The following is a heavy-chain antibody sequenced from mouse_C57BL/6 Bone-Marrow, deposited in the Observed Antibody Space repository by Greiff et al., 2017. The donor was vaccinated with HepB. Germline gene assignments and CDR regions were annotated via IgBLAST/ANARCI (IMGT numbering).Heavy chain of an antibody. J-gene: IGHJ1*03. Sequence: VQRVESGPELARPWASVKISCQAFYTFSRRVHFAIRDTNYWMQWVKQRPGQGLEWIGAISPGNGDTSYNQKFKGKATVTADKSSSTAYMQLSSLTSEDSAVYYCACRTTVVAEGYFDVWGTGTTVTVSS. D-gene: IGHD1-1*01. V-gene: IGHV1-87*01. CDR3: SEDSAVYYCACRTTVVAEGYFDV. CDR1: YTFSRRVH. CDR2: GQGLEWIG.